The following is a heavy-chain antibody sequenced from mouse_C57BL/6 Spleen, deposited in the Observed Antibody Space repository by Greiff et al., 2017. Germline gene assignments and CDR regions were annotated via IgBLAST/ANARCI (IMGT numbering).Heavy chain of an antibody. V-gene: IGHV1-69*01. Sequence: QVQLQQPGAELVKPGASVKLSCKASGYTFTSYWMHWVKQRPGQGLEWIGEIDPSDSYTNYNQKFKGKSTLTVDKSSSTAYMQLSSLTSEDSAVYYCARKDYGNLFAYWGQGTLVTVSA. J-gene: IGHJ3*01. CDR2: IDPSDSYT. CDR1: GYTFTSYW. CDR3: ARKDYGNLFAY. D-gene: IGHD2-1*01.